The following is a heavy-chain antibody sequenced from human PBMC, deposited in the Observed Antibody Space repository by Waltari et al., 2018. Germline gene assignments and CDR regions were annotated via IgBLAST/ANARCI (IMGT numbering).Heavy chain of an antibody. CDR1: GGSISGFY. CDR2: SYYPWST. CDR3: ARGGGGDWEWFDP. J-gene: IGHJ5*02. Sequence: QVQLQESCPSLLTPSETLSIICTVSGGSISGFYWSWVRQPPGKGLEWIGYSYYPWSTNVSPYLKSRVTMSVDTSKNQFSLKLSSVTAADTAFYYCARGGGGDWEWFDPWGQGTLVTVSS. D-gene: IGHD2-21*02. V-gene: IGHV4-59*01.